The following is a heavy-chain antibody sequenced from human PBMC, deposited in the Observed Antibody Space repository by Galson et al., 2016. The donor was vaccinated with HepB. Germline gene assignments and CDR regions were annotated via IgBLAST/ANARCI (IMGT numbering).Heavy chain of an antibody. CDR2: FYETGTA. CDR1: GGSISSNYW. J-gene: IGHJ4*02. CDR3: TRGNLGAYATMAFDY. V-gene: IGHV4-4*02. Sequence: SETLSLTCDVSGGSISSNYWWGWVRQSPEKGFEWIGEFYETGTANYNPPFTRRATISVDKSKNQISLRLDSVTAADTAVYYCTRGNLGAYATMAFDYWGQGSLVTVSS. D-gene: IGHD1-26*01.